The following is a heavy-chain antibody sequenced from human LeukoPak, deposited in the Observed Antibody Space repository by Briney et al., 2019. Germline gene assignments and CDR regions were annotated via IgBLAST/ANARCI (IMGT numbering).Heavy chain of an antibody. CDR1: GGTFSSYA. D-gene: IGHD6-19*01. Sequence: SVKVSCKASGGTFSSYAISWVRQAPGQGLEWMGRIIPILGIANYAQKFQGRVTITADKSTSTAYMEQSSLRSEDTAVYYCARVESSSGPFDYWGQGTLVTVSS. CDR2: IIPILGIA. J-gene: IGHJ4*02. CDR3: ARVESSSGPFDY. V-gene: IGHV1-69*04.